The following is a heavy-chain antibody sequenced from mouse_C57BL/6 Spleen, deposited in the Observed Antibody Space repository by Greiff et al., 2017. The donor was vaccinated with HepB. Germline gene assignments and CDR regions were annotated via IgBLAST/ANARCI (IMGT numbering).Heavy chain of an antibody. D-gene: IGHD1-1*01. V-gene: IGHV1-64*01. CDR2: IHPNSGST. CDR1: GYTFTSYW. Sequence: QVQLQQPGAELVKPGASVKLSCKASGYTFTSYWMHWVKQRPGQGLEWIGMIHPNSGSTNYKEKFKSKATLTVDKSSSTAYMQLSSLTSEDSAVYYCANTITTGAMDYWGQGTSVTVSS. CDR3: ANTITTGAMDY. J-gene: IGHJ4*01.